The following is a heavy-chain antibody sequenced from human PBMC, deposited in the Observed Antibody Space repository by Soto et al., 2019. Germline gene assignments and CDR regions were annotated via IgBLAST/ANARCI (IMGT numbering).Heavy chain of an antibody. J-gene: IGHJ6*02. CDR2: INHSGST. Sequence: SETLSLTCAVYGGSFSGYYWSWIRQPPGKGLEWIGEINHSGSTNYNPSLKSRVTISVNRSRNQFSVKLSSVTAADTSVYYCASLGDCSSTSCYGSLDGMDVWGQGTTVTVSS. CDR1: GGSFSGYY. D-gene: IGHD2-2*01. CDR3: ASLGDCSSTSCYGSLDGMDV. V-gene: IGHV4-34*01.